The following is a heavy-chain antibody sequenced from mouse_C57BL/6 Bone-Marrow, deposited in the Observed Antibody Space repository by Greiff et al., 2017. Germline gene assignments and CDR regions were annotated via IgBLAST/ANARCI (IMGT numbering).Heavy chain of an antibody. Sequence: VQLVESGAELARPGASVKLSCKASGYTFTSYGISWVKQRTGQGLEWIGEIYPRSGNTYYNEKFKGKDTLTADKSSSTAYMELRSLTSEDSAVYFCARWGYRSNYVWYFDVWGTGTTVTVSS. CDR2: IYPRSGNT. D-gene: IGHD1-1*01. J-gene: IGHJ1*03. V-gene: IGHV1-81*01. CDR1: GYTFTSYG. CDR3: ARWGYRSNYVWYFDV.